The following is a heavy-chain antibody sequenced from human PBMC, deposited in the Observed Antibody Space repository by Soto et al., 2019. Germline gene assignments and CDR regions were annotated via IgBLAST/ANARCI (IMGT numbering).Heavy chain of an antibody. J-gene: IGHJ4*02. Sequence: GGALRLSCAASGFTFISHWMSWVRQAPGKGLEWVANIKQDGSEKYYVDSVKVRFTISRDNAKNSLYLQMNSLRAEDTAVYYCARERWTAAGAFDYWGQGTLATVSS. CDR1: GFTFISHW. V-gene: IGHV3-7*01. CDR2: IKQDGSEK. CDR3: ARERWTAAGAFDY. D-gene: IGHD6-13*01.